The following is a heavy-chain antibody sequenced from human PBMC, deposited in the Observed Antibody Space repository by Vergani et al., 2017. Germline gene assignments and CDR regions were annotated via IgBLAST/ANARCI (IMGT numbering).Heavy chain of an antibody. CDR2: VSGSSATP. CDR1: GFSFPGYA. J-gene: IGHJ4*02. CDR3: KGEGYSYGGDY. Sequence: EVQVVESGGGLVQPGGSLRLSCEASGFSFPGYAMSWVRQAPGKGLEWVSSVSGSSATPYYADSVKGRFIISRDNSKNTLHLQMNSLKTEDTAVYYCKGEGYSYGGDYWGQGTLVTVSS. D-gene: IGHD5-18*01. V-gene: IGHV3-23*04.